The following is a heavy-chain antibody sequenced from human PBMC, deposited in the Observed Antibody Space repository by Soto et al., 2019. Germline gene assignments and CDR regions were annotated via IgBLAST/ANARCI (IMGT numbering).Heavy chain of an antibody. D-gene: IGHD3-22*01. CDR1: GFTFSSYG. CDR3: AKTPAYYYDSSDPVDY. Sequence: LRLSCAASGFTFSSYGMHWVRQAPGKGLEWVAVISYDGSNKYYADSVKGRFTISRDNSKNTLYLQMNSLRAEDTAVYYCAKTPAYYYDSSDPVDYWGQGTLVTVYS. CDR2: ISYDGSNK. J-gene: IGHJ4*02. V-gene: IGHV3-30*18.